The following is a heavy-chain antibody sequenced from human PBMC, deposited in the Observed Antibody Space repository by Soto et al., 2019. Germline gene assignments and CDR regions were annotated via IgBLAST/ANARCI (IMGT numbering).Heavy chain of an antibody. CDR2: ISAYNGNT. D-gene: IGHD2-15*01. CDR3: ARDSTKYCSGGSCYFDI. V-gene: IGHV1-18*01. J-gene: IGHJ3*02. CDR1: GYTFTSYG. Sequence: ASVKVSCKASGYTFTSYGISWVRQAPGQGLEWMGWISAYNGNTNYAQKLQGRVTMTTDTSTSTAYMELRSLRSDDTAVYYCARDSTKYCSGGSCYFDIRGQGTMVTVSS.